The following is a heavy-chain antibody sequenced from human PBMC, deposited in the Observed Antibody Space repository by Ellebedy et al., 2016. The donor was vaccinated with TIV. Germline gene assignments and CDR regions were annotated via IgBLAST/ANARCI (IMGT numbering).Heavy chain of an antibody. CDR2: MRQDGGDK. CDR3: ATDGSYGDHLSPAHAFEI. J-gene: IGHJ3*02. D-gene: IGHD1-26*01. CDR1: GFSFRSYW. Sequence: GGSLRLSCVGSGFSFRSYWMSWVRQAPGKGLEWAANMRQDGGDKYYVDSVKGRFTISRDNAKSSLYLQMDSVRAEDTAVYYCATDGSYGDHLSPAHAFEIWGQGTTVTVSS. V-gene: IGHV3-7*01.